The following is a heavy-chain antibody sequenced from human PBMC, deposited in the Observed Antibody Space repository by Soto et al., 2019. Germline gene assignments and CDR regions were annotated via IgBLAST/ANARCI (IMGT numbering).Heavy chain of an antibody. D-gene: IGHD3-3*01. CDR2: INHSGST. J-gene: IGHJ4*02. V-gene: IGHV4-34*01. Sequence: SETLSLTCAVYGGSFSCYYWIWIRQPPGKGLEWIGEINHSGSTNYNPSLKSRVTISVDTSKNQFSLKLSSVTAADTAVYYCARGPPYYDFWSGFSYYFDYWGQGTLVTVSS. CDR1: GGSFSCYY. CDR3: ARGPPYYDFWSGFSYYFDY.